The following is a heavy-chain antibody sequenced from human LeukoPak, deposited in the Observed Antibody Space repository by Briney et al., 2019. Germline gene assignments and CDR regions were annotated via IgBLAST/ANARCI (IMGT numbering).Heavy chain of an antibody. CDR2: ISSSSSTI. D-gene: IGHD6-13*01. J-gene: IGHJ4*02. CDR3: ARVAAAGKFDY. CDR1: GFTFSSYS. Sequence: GGSLRLSCAASGFTFSSYSMNWVRQAPGKGLEWVSYISSSSSTIYYADSVKGRFTISRDNAKNSLYLQMNSLRAEDTAVYYCARVAAAGKFDYWGQGTLVTVSS. V-gene: IGHV3-48*01.